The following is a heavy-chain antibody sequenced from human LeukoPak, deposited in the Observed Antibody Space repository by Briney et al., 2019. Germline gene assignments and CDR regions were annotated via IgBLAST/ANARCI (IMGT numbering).Heavy chain of an antibody. D-gene: IGHD2-15*01. V-gene: IGHV3-23*01. CDR3: AKAPVTTCSGAYCYQFDY. CDR2: ISVRGNT. J-gene: IGHJ4*02. Sequence: GGSLRLTCAASGFTLSSYAMSWVRQGPGKGLEGVSAISVRGNTYHADSVKGSFTISRDSSKNKLYLQMNSLRAGNAAVYYCAKAPVTTCSGAYCYQFDYWSQGTLVTVSS. CDR1: GFTLSSYA.